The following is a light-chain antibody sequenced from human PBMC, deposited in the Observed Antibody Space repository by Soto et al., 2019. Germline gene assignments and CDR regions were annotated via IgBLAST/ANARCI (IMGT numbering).Light chain of an antibody. J-gene: IGLJ2*01. CDR1: NSNSGSNT. CDR3: AAWDDNLNGVV. Sequence: QSVLTQPPSASGTPGQRVTISCSGSNSNSGSNTVSWYQQLPGAAPKLLIYSDNQRPSGVPDRFSGSKSGTSASLAISGLQSEDEAEFYCAAWDDNLNGVVFGGGTKLTVL. V-gene: IGLV1-44*01. CDR2: SDN.